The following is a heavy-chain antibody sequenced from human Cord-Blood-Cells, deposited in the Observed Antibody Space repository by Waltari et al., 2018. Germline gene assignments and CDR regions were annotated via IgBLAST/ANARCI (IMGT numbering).Heavy chain of an antibody. CDR1: GGTFRSYA. CDR3: ARGPANWGSRKPYYFDY. Sequence: QVQLVQSGAEVTKPGSSGKVSCKASGGTFRSYAMRWVRRAPGQGLEWMGGIIPIFGTANYAQKFQGRVTITADESTSTAYMELSSLRSEDTAVYYCARGPANWGSRKPYYFDYWGQGTLVTVSS. V-gene: IGHV1-69*01. D-gene: IGHD7-27*01. J-gene: IGHJ4*02. CDR2: IIPIFGTA.